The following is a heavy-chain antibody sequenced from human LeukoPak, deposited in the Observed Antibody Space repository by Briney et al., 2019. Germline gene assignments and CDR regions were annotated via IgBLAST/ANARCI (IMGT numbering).Heavy chain of an antibody. Sequence: GASVKVSYKASGYTFTSYDINWVRQATGQGLGWMGWMNPNSGNAGYAQKFQGRVTITRNTSISTAYMELSSMRSEDTAVYYCARVGGGSYYTYWGQGTLVTVSS. CDR1: GYTFTSYD. V-gene: IGHV1-8*03. CDR2: MNPNSGNA. CDR3: ARVGGGSYYTY. J-gene: IGHJ4*02. D-gene: IGHD1-26*01.